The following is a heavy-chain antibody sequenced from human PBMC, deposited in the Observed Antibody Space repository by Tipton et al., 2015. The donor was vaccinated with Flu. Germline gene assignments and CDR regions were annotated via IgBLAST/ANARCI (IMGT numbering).Heavy chain of an antibody. CDR3: ARTGGDNDWYDYYRMDV. V-gene: IGHV4-38-2*02. CDR1: GYSISSNYY. J-gene: IGHJ6*02. Sequence: LRLSCTVSGYSISSNYYWGWIRQAPGTGLEWIGSIYHSGSAYYSPSLKSRVTISLDTSKNQFSLRLSSVTAADAAVYYCARTGGDNDWYDYYRMDVWGQGTTVTVSS. CDR2: IYHSGSA. D-gene: IGHD2-21*02.